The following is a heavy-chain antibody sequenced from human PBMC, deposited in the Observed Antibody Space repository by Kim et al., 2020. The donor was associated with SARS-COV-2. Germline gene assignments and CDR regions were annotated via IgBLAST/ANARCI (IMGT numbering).Heavy chain of an antibody. CDR2: IKSKTDGGTT. CDR1: GFTFSNAW. D-gene: IGHD3-22*01. CDR3: TTDRMISSFDY. V-gene: IGHV3-15*01. Sequence: GGSLRLSCAASGFTFSNAWMSWVRQAPGKGLEWVGRIKSKTDGGTTDYAAPVKGRFTISRDDSKNTLYLQMNSLKTEHTAVYYCTTDRMISSFDYWGQGTLVTVSS. J-gene: IGHJ4*02.